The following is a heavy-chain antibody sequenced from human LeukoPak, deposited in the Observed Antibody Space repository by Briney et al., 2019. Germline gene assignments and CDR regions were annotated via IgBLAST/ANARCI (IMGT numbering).Heavy chain of an antibody. CDR3: ARSVVTLYWYFDL. Sequence: SETLSLTCAVYGGSFSGYYWSGIRQPPGKGLEWIGEINHSGSTNYNPSLKSRVTISVDTSKNQFSLKLSSVTTADTAVYYCARSVVTLYWYFDLWGRGTLVTVSS. CDR1: GGSFSGYY. CDR2: INHSGST. J-gene: IGHJ2*01. D-gene: IGHD4-23*01. V-gene: IGHV4-34*01.